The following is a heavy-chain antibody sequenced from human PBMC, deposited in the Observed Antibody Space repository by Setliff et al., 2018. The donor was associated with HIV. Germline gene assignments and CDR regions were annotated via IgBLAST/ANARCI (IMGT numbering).Heavy chain of an antibody. CDR3: ARHFSVAGDAFDV. D-gene: IGHD6-19*01. CDR2: FYPGDFDT. Sequence: GESLKISCKGSGYSFTDFWIGWVRQMPGKGLEWMGIFYPGDFDTRYSPSFEGQVTMSAEKSISTAYLRWSSLKASDTAIYYCARHFSVAGDAFDVRGQGTMVTGS. CDR1: GYSFTDFW. V-gene: IGHV5-51*01. J-gene: IGHJ3*01.